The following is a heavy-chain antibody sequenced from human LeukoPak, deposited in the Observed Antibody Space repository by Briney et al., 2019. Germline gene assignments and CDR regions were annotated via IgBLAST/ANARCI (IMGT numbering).Heavy chain of an antibody. Sequence: GGSLRLSCAASGFTFSSYAMSWVRQAPGKGLEWVSAISGSGDSTYYADSVKGRFTISRDNSKNTLYLQMNSLRAEDTAVYYCAKSINYYYGMDVWGQGTTVTVSS. CDR1: GFTFSSYA. J-gene: IGHJ6*02. CDR3: AKSINYYYGMDV. CDR2: ISGSGDST. V-gene: IGHV3-23*01. D-gene: IGHD5-12*01.